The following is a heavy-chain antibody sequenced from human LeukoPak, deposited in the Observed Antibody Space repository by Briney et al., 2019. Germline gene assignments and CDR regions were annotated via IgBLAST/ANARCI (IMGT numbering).Heavy chain of an antibody. Sequence: GGSLRLSCAASGFTFSLSAMTWVRQPPGKGLEWVATVSNSGAATYYADSVKGRFSISRDNSKNTVSLEMSNLRTDDTAIYYCGKEASPPALLASWGRETRVTVPS. V-gene: IGHV3-23*01. CDR1: GFTFSLSA. CDR3: GKEASPPALLAS. CDR2: VSNSGAAT. J-gene: IGHJ5*02. D-gene: IGHD2-21*01.